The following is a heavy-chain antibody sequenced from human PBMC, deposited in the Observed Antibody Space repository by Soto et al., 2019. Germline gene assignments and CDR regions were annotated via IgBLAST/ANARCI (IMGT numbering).Heavy chain of an antibody. CDR1: GYTFTSYG. CDR3: ASLPHSSSYYYYGMDG. J-gene: IGHJ6*02. CDR2: ISAYNGNT. V-gene: IGHV1-18*01. Sequence: ASVKVSCKASGYTFTSYGISWVRQAPGQGLEWMGWISAYNGNTNYAQKLQGRVTMTTDTSTSTAYMELRSLRSDDTAVYYCASLPHSSSYYYYGMDGWGQGTTVTVSS. D-gene: IGHD6-13*01.